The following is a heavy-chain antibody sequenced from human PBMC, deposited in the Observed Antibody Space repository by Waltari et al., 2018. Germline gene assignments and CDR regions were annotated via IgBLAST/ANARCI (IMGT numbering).Heavy chain of an antibody. J-gene: IGHJ6*02. D-gene: IGHD1-20*01. CDR1: GLIFNKYG. CDR3: GKDLTPGGMDV. CDR2: LTLDSGRI. Sequence: EVQLVESGGGLVQPGGSLRLSCAVSGLIFNKYGMHLVRQVPGKGLEWVSGLTLDSGRIGYADSVKGRFTISRDDAKNSVFLQMNSLRPEDTALYFCGKDLTPGGMDVWGQGTAVTVAS. V-gene: IGHV3-9*01.